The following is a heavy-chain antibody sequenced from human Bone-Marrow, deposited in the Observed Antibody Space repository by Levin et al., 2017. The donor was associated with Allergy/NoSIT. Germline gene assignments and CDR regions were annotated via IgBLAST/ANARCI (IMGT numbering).Heavy chain of an antibody. CDR3: ARHFITMVRGVLGNWFDP. J-gene: IGHJ5*02. D-gene: IGHD3-10*01. V-gene: IGHV4-39*01. CDR2: IYYSGST. Sequence: SETLSLTCTVSGGSISSSSYYWGWIRQPPGKGLEWIGSIYYSGSTYYNPSLKSRVTISVDTSKNQFSLKLSSVTAADTAVYYCARHFITMVRGVLGNWFDPWGQGTLVTVSS. CDR1: GGSISSSSYY.